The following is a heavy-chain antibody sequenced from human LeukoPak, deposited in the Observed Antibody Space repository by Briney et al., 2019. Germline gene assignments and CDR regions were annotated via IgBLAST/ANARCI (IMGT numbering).Heavy chain of an antibody. CDR3: VRDGGWNPFDN. CDR2: ISRSGSTI. CDR1: GFTFSSYE. Sequence: GGSLRLSCAASGFTFSSYEMNGVRQAPGKGLEWVSYISRSGSTIYSADPVKGRFTISRDNAKNSLDLQMNSLRAEDTAVYYCVRDGGWNPFDNWGQGTLVTVSS. D-gene: IGHD6-19*01. V-gene: IGHV3-48*03. J-gene: IGHJ4*02.